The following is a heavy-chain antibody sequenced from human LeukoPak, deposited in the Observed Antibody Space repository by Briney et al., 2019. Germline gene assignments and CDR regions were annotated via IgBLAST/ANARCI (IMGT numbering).Heavy chain of an antibody. Sequence: SETLSLTCAVYGGSFSGYYWSWIRQPPGKGLEWIGEINHSGSTNYNPSLKSRVTISVDTSKNQFSLKLSSVTAADTAVYYCARGSRDSGGYYFHHWGQGPLVIVSS. V-gene: IGHV4-34*01. CDR3: ARGSRDSGGYYFHH. J-gene: IGHJ4*02. CDR2: INHSGST. CDR1: GGSFSGYY. D-gene: IGHD3-22*01.